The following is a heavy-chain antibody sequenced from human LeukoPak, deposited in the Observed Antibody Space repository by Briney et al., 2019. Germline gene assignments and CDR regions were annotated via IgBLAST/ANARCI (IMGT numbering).Heavy chain of an antibody. CDR3: ASPGIVAAGTDRGFDY. V-gene: IGHV4-59*01. D-gene: IGHD6-13*01. CDR1: GASISSYY. CDR2: IYYSGST. Sequence: SETLSLTCTVSGASISSYYWSWIRQPPGEGMEWIGFIYYSGSTNYNPSLKSRVTISVDTSKNQFSLRLSSVTAADTAVYYCASPGIVAAGTDRGFDYWGQGTLVTVSS. J-gene: IGHJ4*02.